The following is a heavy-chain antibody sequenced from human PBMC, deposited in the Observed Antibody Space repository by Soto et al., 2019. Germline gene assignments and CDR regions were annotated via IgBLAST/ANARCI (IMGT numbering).Heavy chain of an antibody. J-gene: IGHJ6*01. CDR2: ISGSGDAT. Sequence: VHLLESGGGLVQPGGSLRLSCVASGFTFNDYDMNWVRQAPGKGLEWVSGISGSGDATYYAGSLKGRFTISRDISKNTLYLQMNSLRAEDTAVYYCAKVRGHYYYGMDVW. CDR3: AKVRGHYYYGMDV. CDR1: GFTFNDYD. V-gene: IGHV3-23*01. D-gene: IGHD3-10*01.